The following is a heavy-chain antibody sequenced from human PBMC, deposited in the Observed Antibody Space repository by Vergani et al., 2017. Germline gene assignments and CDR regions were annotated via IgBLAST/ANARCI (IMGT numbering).Heavy chain of an antibody. V-gene: IGHV4-38-2*01. Sequence: QVQLQESGPGLVKPSETLSLTCAVSGYSISSGYYWGWIRQPPGKGLEWIGSIYQSGSTYYNPSLKSRVTISGDTSKNQFSLKLSSVTAADTAVYYCSGQQLVGYYFDYWGQGTLVTVSS. CDR2: IYQSGST. D-gene: IGHD6-13*01. J-gene: IGHJ4*02. CDR1: GYSISSGYY. CDR3: SGQQLVGYYFDY.